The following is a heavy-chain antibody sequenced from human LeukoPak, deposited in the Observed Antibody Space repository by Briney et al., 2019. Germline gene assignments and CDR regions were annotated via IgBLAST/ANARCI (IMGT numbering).Heavy chain of an antibody. Sequence: GGSLRLSCAASGXTFSSYAMSWVRQAPGKGLEWVSAISGSGGSTYYADSVKGRFTISRDNSKNTLYLQMNSLRAEDTAVYYCAKDGGYSYGYVYYFDYWGQGTLATVSS. J-gene: IGHJ4*02. CDR2: ISGSGGST. CDR3: AKDGGYSYGYVYYFDY. D-gene: IGHD5-18*01. V-gene: IGHV3-23*01. CDR1: GXTFSSYA.